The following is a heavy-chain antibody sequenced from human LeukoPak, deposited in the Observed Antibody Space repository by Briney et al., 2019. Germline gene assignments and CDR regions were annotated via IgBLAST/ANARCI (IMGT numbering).Heavy chain of an antibody. J-gene: IGHJ3*02. CDR2: IYYSGST. V-gene: IGHV4-39*07. CDR1: GGSISSSSYY. Sequence: SETLSLTCTVSGGSISSSSYYWGWIRQPPGKGLEWIGSIYYSGSTYYNPSLKSRVTISVDTSKNQFSLKLSSVTAADTAVYYCARSGIAAAGTGDDAFDIWGQGTMVTVSS. CDR3: ARSGIAAAGTGDDAFDI. D-gene: IGHD6-13*01.